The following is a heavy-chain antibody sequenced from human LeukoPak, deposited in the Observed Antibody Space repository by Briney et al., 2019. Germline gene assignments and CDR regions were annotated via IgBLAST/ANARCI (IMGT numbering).Heavy chain of an antibody. CDR3: VKDWGMVRGVPSAIGPPFFDY. D-gene: IGHD3-10*01. CDR1: GCTFSSYA. V-gene: IGHV3-64D*06. J-gene: IGHJ4*02. Sequence: GGSLRLSCSASGCTFSSYARHWVRQAPGKGLEYVSAISSNGWSTYYADSVKGRFTISRDNSKNTLYLQMSSLRAEDTAVYYCVKDWGMVRGVPSAIGPPFFDYWGQGTLVTVSS. CDR2: ISSNGWST.